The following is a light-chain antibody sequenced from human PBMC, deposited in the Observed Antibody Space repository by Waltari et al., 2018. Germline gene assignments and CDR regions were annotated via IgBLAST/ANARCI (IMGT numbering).Light chain of an antibody. CDR1: SSNIGRTT. CDR3: AVWDDSLNVV. CDR2: TNN. Sequence: QSVVTQAPSASGTPGQRVTISCSGSSSNIGRTTVNWYQQLPGTAPNLVIYTNNQRPSGVPDRFSGSKSGTSASLAISGLQSEDEADYYCAVWDDSLNVVFGGGTKLTVL. V-gene: IGLV1-44*01. J-gene: IGLJ2*01.